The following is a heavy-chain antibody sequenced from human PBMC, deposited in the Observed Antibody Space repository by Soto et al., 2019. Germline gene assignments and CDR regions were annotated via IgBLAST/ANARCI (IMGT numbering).Heavy chain of an antibody. D-gene: IGHD3-10*01. V-gene: IGHV4-30-2*01. CDR1: GGTITIGGYC. CDR2: ICHSGNT. J-gene: IGHJ5*02. Sequence: TQSLTCTVSGGTITIGGYCWSWIRQPPGQGLEWIGYICHSGNTYYNPSLKGRVTTSLDRSKNQFSLNLSSVTAADTAVYYCARVWFGESSWFDPWGQGTLVTVSS. CDR3: ARVWFGESSWFDP.